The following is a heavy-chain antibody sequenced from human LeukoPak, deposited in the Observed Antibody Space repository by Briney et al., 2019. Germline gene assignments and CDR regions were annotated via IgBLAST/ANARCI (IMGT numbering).Heavy chain of an antibody. V-gene: IGHV1-8*03. D-gene: IGHD5-24*01. Sequence: ASVKVSCKASGYTFTSYDINWVRQATGQGLEWMGWMNPNSGNTGYAQKFQGRVTITRNTSISTAYMELSSLRSEDTAVYYCATDLMDTGGYKTFDYWGQGTLVTVSS. CDR2: MNPNSGNT. J-gene: IGHJ4*02. CDR1: GYTFTSYD. CDR3: ATDLMDTGGYKTFDY.